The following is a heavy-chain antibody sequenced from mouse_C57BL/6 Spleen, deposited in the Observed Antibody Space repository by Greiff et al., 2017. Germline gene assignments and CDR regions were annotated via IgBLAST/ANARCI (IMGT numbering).Heavy chain of an antibody. CDR2: IYWDDDK. V-gene: IGHV8-12*01. J-gene: IGHJ1*03. D-gene: IGHD1-1*01. CDR1: GFSLSTSGMG. CDR3: ARRKYYYGSSWYFDV. Sequence: QVTLKECGPGILQSSQTLSLTCSFSGFSLSTSGMGVSWIRQPSGKGLEWLAHIYWDDDKRYNPSLKSRLTISKDTSRNQVFLKITSVDTADTATYYGARRKYYYGSSWYFDVWGTGTTVTVSS.